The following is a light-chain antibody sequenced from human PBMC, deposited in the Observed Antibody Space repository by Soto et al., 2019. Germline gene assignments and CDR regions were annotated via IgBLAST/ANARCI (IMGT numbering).Light chain of an antibody. CDR1: SSSIGNNF. J-gene: IGLJ3*02. CDR3: ETWDSSLSAVV. V-gene: IGLV1-51*01. CDR2: DNH. Sequence: QSLLTQPPTVSAAPGQTVSISCSGSSSSIGNNFVSWYQLLPETAPKLLIYDNHNRPSGIPDRFSGSKSGTSATLAITGLQTGDEADYYCETWDSSLSAVVFGGGTKLTVL.